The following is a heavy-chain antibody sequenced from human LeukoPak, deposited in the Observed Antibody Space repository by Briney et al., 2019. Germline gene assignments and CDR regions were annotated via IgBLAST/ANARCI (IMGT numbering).Heavy chain of an antibody. D-gene: IGHD1-26*01. CDR3: TIGGDSF. J-gene: IGHJ4*02. V-gene: IGHV1-8*01. CDR1: GYTFTSYE. Sequence: ASVKVSCKASGYTFTSYEINWVRQATGQGLEWMGWMNPNSGNTGYAQKFQGRVTMTRNTSISTAYMELNSLRSEDTAVYYCTIGGDSFWGQGTLVTVSS. CDR2: MNPNSGNT.